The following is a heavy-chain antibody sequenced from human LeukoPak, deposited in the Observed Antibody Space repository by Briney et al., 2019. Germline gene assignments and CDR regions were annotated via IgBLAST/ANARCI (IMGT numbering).Heavy chain of an antibody. CDR3: ARMVRGVIITFVDY. D-gene: IGHD3-10*01. J-gene: IGHJ4*02. CDR1: GYTFTSYG. Sequence: ASVKVSCKASGYTFTSYGISWVRQAPGQGLEWMGWISAYNGNTNYAQKLQGRVTMTTDTSTSTAYMELRSLRSDDTAVYYCARMVRGVIITFVDYWGQGTLVTVSS. V-gene: IGHV1-18*01. CDR2: ISAYNGNT.